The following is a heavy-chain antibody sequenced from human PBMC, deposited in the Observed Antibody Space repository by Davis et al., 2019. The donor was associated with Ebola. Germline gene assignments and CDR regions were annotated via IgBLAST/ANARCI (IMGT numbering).Heavy chain of an antibody. D-gene: IGHD6-19*01. CDR3: AKDLIAVAGTSWSDY. CDR1: EFIFSNYA. Sequence: GESLKISCAVSEFIFSNYAMNWVRQAPGKGLEWVSGISGSADNTYYADSVKGRFTISRDNSKNTMFLQMNSLRAEDTAVYYCAKDLIAVAGTSWSDYWGQGTLVTVSS. CDR2: ISGSADNT. J-gene: IGHJ4*02. V-gene: IGHV3-23*01.